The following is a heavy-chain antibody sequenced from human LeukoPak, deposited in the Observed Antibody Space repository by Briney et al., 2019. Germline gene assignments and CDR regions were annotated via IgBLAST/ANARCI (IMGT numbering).Heavy chain of an antibody. D-gene: IGHD3-10*01. V-gene: IGHV5-51*01. CDR2: IYPGDSDT. Sequence: GESLKISCKGSGYSFTSYWIGRVRQMPGKGLERMGIIYPGDSDTRYSPSFQGQVTISADKSISTAYLQWSSLKASDTAMYYCARSVYGSGSYYYYYYGMDVWGQGTTVTVSS. CDR3: ARSVYGSGSYYYYYYGMDV. J-gene: IGHJ6*02. CDR1: GYSFTSYW.